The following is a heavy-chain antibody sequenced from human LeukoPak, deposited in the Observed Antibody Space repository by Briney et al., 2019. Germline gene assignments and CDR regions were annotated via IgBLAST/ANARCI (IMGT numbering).Heavy chain of an antibody. J-gene: IGHJ4*02. D-gene: IGHD5-18*01. CDR3: ARDHGYSYGLDY. Sequence: PGGSLRLSCAASGFTFSSYAMSWVRQAPGKGLEWVSVIYSGGSTYYADSVKGRFTISRDNSKNTLYLQMNSLRAEDTAVYYCARDHGYSYGLDYWGQGTLVTVSS. CDR1: GFTFSSYA. V-gene: IGHV3-53*01. CDR2: IYSGGST.